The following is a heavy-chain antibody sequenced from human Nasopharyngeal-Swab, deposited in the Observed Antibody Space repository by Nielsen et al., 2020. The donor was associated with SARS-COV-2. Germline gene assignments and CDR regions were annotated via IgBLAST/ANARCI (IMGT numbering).Heavy chain of an antibody. J-gene: IGHJ4*02. D-gene: IGHD1-26*01. CDR3: AKDPPSSIVGATSSGDY. CDR1: GFTFDDYG. Sequence: GESLKISCAASGFTFDDYGMSWVRQAPGKGLEWVSGINWNGGSTGYADSVKGRFTISRDNSKNTLYLQMNSLRAEDTAVYYCAKDPPSSIVGATSSGDYWGQGTLVTVSS. CDR2: INWNGGST. V-gene: IGHV3-20*04.